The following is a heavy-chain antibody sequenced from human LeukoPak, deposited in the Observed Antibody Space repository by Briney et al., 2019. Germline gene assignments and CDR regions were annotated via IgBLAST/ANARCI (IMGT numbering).Heavy chain of an antibody. CDR1: GYTFTDYY. Sequence: ASVKVSCKASGYTFTDYYIHWVRQAPGQGLEWMGRINPKNGGTNYAQKFQGRVTMTRDTSTSTVYMELSSLRSEDTAVYYCAREGKRYYDFWSGYPPSYGMDVWGQGTTVTVSS. V-gene: IGHV1-2*06. CDR3: AREGKRYYDFWSGYPPSYGMDV. J-gene: IGHJ6*02. CDR2: INPKNGGT. D-gene: IGHD3-3*01.